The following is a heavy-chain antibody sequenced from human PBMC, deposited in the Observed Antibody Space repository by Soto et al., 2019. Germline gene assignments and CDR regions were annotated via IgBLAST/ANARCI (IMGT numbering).Heavy chain of an antibody. CDR1: VGSFSGYY. D-gene: IGHD6-13*01. V-gene: IGHV4-34*01. CDR2: INHSGST. CDR3: ARGRRSRYYYYGMEV. J-gene: IGHJ6*01. Sequence: PXETLSLTCAFYVGSFSGYYWSWIRQPPGKGLEWIGEINHSGSTNYNPSLKSRVTISVDTSKNQFSLKLSSVTAADTAVYYCARGRRSRYYYYGMEVWGQGTTVSVSS.